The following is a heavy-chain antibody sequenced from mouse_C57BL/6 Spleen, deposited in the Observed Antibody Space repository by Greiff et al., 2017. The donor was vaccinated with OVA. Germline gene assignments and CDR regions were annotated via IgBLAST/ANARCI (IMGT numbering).Heavy chain of an antibody. D-gene: IGHD2-5*01. CDR2: INPSNGGT. V-gene: IGHV1-53*01. Sequence: QVQLQQPGTELVKPGASVKLSCKASGYTFTSYWMHWVKQRPGQGLEWIGNINPSNGGTNYNEKFKSKATLTVDKSSSTAYMQLSSLTSEDSAVYYCARGEAYYSNYEGFAYWGQGTLVTVSA. J-gene: IGHJ3*01. CDR3: ARGEAYYSNYEGFAY. CDR1: GYTFTSYW.